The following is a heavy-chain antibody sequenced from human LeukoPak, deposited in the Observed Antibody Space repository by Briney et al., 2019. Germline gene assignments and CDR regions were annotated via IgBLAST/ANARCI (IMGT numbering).Heavy chain of an antibody. CDR3: ARDYGGNSGWFDP. D-gene: IGHD4-23*01. CDR2: IIPIVGIL. CDR1: GGTFTSYG. J-gene: IGHJ5*02. Sequence: ASVKVSCKASGGTFTSYGINWVRQAPGLGLEWMGRIIPIVGILNYAQKFQGRATMTRDTSISTAYMELSSLRSEDTAIYYCARDYGGNSGWFDPWGQGTLVTVSS. V-gene: IGHV1-69*04.